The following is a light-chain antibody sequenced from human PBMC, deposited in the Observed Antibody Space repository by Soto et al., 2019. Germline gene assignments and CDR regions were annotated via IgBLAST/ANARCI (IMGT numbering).Light chain of an antibody. CDR2: KAS. CDR1: QSINSW. J-gene: IGKJ4*01. V-gene: IGKV1-5*03. CDR3: PQYTSYLS. Sequence: DIQMTQSPSTLSASVGDRVTITCRASQSINSWLAWYQQKPGKAPKLLIYKASSLESGVPSRFSGSGSGTEFTLTISSLQPDDFALYYCPQYTSYLSFGGGTKVEIK.